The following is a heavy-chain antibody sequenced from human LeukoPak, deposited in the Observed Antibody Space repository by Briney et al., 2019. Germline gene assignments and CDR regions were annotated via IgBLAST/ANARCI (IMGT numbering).Heavy chain of an antibody. J-gene: IGHJ5*02. CDR1: GDSIRRYF. CDR3: AGAEIDRLRSPGTLYYIDA. V-gene: IGHV4-59*01. Sequence: SETLSLTCSVSGDSIRRYFWSWIRLSPGKGLEWIGYVHHSGTSRYKPSLESRVTISLDTSENQFSLTLKSVTAADTALYYCAGAEIDRLRSPGTLYYIDAWVPGTLVTVSS. CDR2: VHHSGTS. D-gene: IGHD5-12*01.